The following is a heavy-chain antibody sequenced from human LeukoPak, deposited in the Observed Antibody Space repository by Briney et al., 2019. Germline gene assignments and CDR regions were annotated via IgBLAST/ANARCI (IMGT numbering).Heavy chain of an antibody. CDR1: GGSICSYY. CDR2: IYYSGST. V-gene: IGHV4-59*01. Sequence: SETLSLTCTVSGGSICSYYWSWIRQPPGKGLEWIGYIYYSGSTNYNPSLKRRVTMSVDTSKNQFSLKLNSVTAADTAVYYCARLDSSSWYNDALDIWGQGTMVTVSS. CDR3: ARLDSSSWYNDALDI. J-gene: IGHJ3*02. D-gene: IGHD6-13*01.